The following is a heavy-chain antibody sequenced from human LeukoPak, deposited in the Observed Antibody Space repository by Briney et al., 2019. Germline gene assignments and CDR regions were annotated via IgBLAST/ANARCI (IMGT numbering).Heavy chain of an antibody. J-gene: IGHJ6*03. Sequence: SETLSLTCAVYGGSFSGYYWSWIRQPPGKGLEWIGEINHSGSTNYNPSLKSRVTISVDTSKSQFSLKLSSVTAADTAVYYCVRPAPMDVWGKGITVTVSS. CDR1: GGSFSGYY. CDR3: VRPAPMDV. D-gene: IGHD2-15*01. CDR2: INHSGST. V-gene: IGHV4-34*01.